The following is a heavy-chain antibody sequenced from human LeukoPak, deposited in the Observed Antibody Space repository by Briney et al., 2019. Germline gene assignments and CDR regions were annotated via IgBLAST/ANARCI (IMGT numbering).Heavy chain of an antibody. CDR3: ARDLLGYYFDY. V-gene: IGHV4-59*01. CDR1: GDSISSYY. J-gene: IGHJ4*02. Sequence: SETLSLTCTVSGDSISSYYWSWIRQTPGKGLEWIGYISYSGSTNYNPSLKSRVTISVDTSKNQFSLKLSSVTAADTAVYYCARDLLGYYFDYWGQGTLVTVSS. CDR2: ISYSGST.